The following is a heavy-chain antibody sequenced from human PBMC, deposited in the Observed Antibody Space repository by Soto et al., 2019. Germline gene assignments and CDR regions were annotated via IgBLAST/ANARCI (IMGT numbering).Heavy chain of an antibody. V-gene: IGHV1-2*02. CDR3: ARGGGTILDPLP. CDR2: INPNSGGT. J-gene: IGHJ5*02. CDR1: GYTFTGYF. Sequence: SVKVSCKASGYTFTGYFIHWVRQAPRQGLEWVGYINPNSGGTKYAPRFQGRVTMTSDTSIRTAYMDLSNLRSDDTAVYYCARGGGTILDPLPWGPGTLVTVSS. D-gene: IGHD3-3*01.